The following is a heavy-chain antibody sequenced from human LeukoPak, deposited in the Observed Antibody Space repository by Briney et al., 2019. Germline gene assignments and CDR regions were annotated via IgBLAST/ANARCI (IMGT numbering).Heavy chain of an antibody. CDR3: VRVVPAATFDY. J-gene: IGHJ4*02. CDR2: INPNSGGT. CDR1: GYTFTGYY. V-gene: IGHV1-2*02. D-gene: IGHD2-2*01. Sequence: ASVKGSCKASGYTFTGYYMHWVRQAPGQGLEWMGWINPNSGGTNYAQKFQGRVTMTRDTSISTAYMELSRLRSDDTAVYYCVRVVPAATFDYWGQGTLVTVSS.